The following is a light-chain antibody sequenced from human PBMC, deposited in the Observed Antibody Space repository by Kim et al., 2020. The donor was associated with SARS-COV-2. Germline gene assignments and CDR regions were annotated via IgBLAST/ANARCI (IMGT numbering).Light chain of an antibody. V-gene: IGLV3-25*03. CDR3: QSADSTGTYVV. CDR2: KDS. Sequence: PGPTARITCSGDALPKQYAYWYQQKPGQAPVVVISKDSERPSGIPERFSGSSSGTTVTLTISGVQAEDEADYYCQSADSTGTYVVFGGGTQLTVL. J-gene: IGLJ2*01. CDR1: ALPKQY.